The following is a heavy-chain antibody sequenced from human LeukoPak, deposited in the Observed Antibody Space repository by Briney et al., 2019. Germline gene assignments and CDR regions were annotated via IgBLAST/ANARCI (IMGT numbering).Heavy chain of an antibody. Sequence: GGSLRLSCAASGFTFSSYSMNWVRQAPGKGLEWVSYISSSSSTIYYADSVKGRFTISRDNAKNSLYLQMNSLRAEDTAVYYCARDLLSGYYPRGMDVWGQGTTVTVSS. CDR1: GFTFSSYS. D-gene: IGHD3-22*01. CDR3: ARDLLSGYYPRGMDV. V-gene: IGHV3-48*04. J-gene: IGHJ6*02. CDR2: ISSSSSTI.